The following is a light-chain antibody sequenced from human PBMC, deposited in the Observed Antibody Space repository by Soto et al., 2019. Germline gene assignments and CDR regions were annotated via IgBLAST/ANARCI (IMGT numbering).Light chain of an antibody. V-gene: IGKV3-15*01. CDR1: ESVRSSY. Sequence: EIVLTQSPGTLSLSPGERATLSCRASESVRSSYLAWYQQKPGQAPRLLIYGRTTRATGVPARFSGGGYGTDFTLTISSLQSEDFAVYYCQQYNNWPTFGQGTKVDIK. J-gene: IGKJ1*01. CDR3: QQYNNWPT. CDR2: GRT.